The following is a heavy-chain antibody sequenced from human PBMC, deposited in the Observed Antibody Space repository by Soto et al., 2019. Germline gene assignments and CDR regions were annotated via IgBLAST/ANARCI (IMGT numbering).Heavy chain of an antibody. CDR3: ARKRGSAGNYYYGMDV. CDR2: IYYSGST. V-gene: IGHV4-59*02. CDR1: EGVVSSYD. Sequence: SETLSLTRTVCEGVVSSYDRSIKQQPPGKGLEQIGYIYYSGSTNYNPSLKSRVTISVDTSKNQFSLKLSSVTAADTAVYYCARKRGSAGNYYYGMDVWGQGTTVTVS. J-gene: IGHJ6*02. D-gene: IGHD1-26*01.